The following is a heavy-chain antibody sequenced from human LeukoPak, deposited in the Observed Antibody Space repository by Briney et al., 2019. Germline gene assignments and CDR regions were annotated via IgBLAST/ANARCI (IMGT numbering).Heavy chain of an antibody. Sequence: SETLSLTCAVYGGSFSGYYWSWIRQPPGKGLEWIGEINHSGSTNYNPSLKSRVTISVDTSKNQFSLKLSSVTAADTAVYYCARYCSSTSCYSLYCYYGMDVWGQGTTVTVSS. CDR3: ARYCSSTSCYSLYCYYGMDV. J-gene: IGHJ6*02. D-gene: IGHD2-2*02. CDR1: GGSFSGYY. CDR2: INHSGST. V-gene: IGHV4-34*01.